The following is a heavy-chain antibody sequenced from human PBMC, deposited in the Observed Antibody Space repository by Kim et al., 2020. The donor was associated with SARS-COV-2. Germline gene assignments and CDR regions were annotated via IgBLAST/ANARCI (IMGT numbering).Heavy chain of an antibody. J-gene: IGHJ4*02. D-gene: IGHD6-13*01. CDR1: GYTFTSYG. CDR2: ISAYNGNT. V-gene: IGHV1-18*04. Sequence: ASVKVSCKASGYTFTSYGISWVRQAPGQGLEWMGWISAYNGNTNYAQKLQGRVTMTTDTSTSTAYMELRSLRSDDTAVYYCARDGCWYSSSWYRACSNIDYWGQGTLVTVSS. CDR3: ARDGCWYSSSWYRACSNIDY.